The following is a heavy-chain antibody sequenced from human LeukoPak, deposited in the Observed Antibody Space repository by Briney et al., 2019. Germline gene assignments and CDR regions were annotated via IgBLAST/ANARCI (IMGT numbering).Heavy chain of an antibody. CDR3: ARDRSGNRWCPYGFDH. D-gene: IGHD1-26*01. V-gene: IGHV4-38-2*02. J-gene: IGHJ3*01. CDR1: GFSISSGYY. CDR2: INHSRST. Sequence: PSETLCLTCTVSGFSISSGYYWSWIRQPPGQGLEWIGEINHSRSTNYNPSLKSRVTVSVDTSKNQLSLKLSCVTAADTAVYYFARDRSGNRWCPYGFDHWGQGTMVTVSS.